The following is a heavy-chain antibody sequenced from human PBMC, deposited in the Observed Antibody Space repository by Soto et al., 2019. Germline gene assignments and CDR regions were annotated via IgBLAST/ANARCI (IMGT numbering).Heavy chain of an antibody. CDR3: ASSYGTSWYGDY. D-gene: IGHD6-13*01. CDR1: CGTFNNYA. J-gene: IGHJ4*02. CDR2: IIPSINTP. Sequence: AVKVSSKASCGTFNNYAFGCLRQPPGQGLEWMGGIIPSINTPNYAQKFQGRVTITADESTSTVYMELNSLRSEDTAVYYCASSYGTSWYGDYWGQGTLVTVSS. V-gene: IGHV1-69*13.